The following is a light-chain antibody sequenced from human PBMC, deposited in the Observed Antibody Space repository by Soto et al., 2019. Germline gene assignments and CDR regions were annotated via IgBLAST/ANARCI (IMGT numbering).Light chain of an antibody. V-gene: IGLV1-47*01. J-gene: IGLJ1*01. CDR1: SSNIESNY. Sequence: QSVLNQPPSASGTPGPKVPISFSGSSSNIESNYVYWYQQLPGTAPKLLIYRNNQRPSGVPDRFSGSKSGTSASLAISGLRSEDEADYYCAAWDDSLSGYVFGTGTKVTVL. CDR3: AAWDDSLSGYV. CDR2: RNN.